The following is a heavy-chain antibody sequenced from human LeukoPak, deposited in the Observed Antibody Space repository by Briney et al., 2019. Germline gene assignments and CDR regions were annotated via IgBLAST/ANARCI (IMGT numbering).Heavy chain of an antibody. D-gene: IGHD2-15*01. CDR2: ISSSSSYI. CDR1: GFTFSSYS. V-gene: IGHV3-21*01. J-gene: IGHJ4*02. Sequence: GGSLRLSCAASGFTFSSYSMNWVRQAPGKGLEWVSSISSSSSYIYYADSVKGRFTISRDNAKNSLYLQMNSLRAEDTAVYYCARRYCSGGSRYAFDYWGQGTLVTVSS. CDR3: ARRYCSGGSRYAFDY.